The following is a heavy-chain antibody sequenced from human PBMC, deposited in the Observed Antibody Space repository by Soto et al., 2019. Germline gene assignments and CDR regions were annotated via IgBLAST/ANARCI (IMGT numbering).Heavy chain of an antibody. J-gene: IGHJ5*02. D-gene: IGHD3-3*01. CDR3: AHRATMTIFGLIIANGIWFDP. CDR1: GSSLSTSGAA. Sequence: QINLIESGPTLVKPTQTLTLTCTFSGSSLSTSGAAVGWVRQPPGRALEWLALIYWDGDKRYNASLGNRLTITKDTSMNQVVLTLTNVDPADTATYYCAHRATMTIFGLIIANGIWFDPWGQGTRVIVSS. CDR2: IYWDGDK. V-gene: IGHV2-5*02.